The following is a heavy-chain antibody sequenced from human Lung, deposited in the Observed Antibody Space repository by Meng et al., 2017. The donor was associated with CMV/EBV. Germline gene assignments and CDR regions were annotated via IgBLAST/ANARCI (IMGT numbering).Heavy chain of an antibody. J-gene: IGHJ4*02. D-gene: IGHD2-2*01. V-gene: IGHV1-69*05. CDR3: ARGSTSTSLGFDY. Sequence: SVXVSXXASGGTFSSYAISWVRQAPGQGLEWMGGIIPICGTANYAQKFQGRVTITTDESTSTAYMELSSLRSEDTAVYYCARGSTSTSLGFDYWGQGTLVTVSS. CDR2: IIPICGTA. CDR1: GGTFSSYA.